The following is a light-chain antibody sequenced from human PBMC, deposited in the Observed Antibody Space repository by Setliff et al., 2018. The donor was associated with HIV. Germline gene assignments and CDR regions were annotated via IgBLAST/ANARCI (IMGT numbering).Light chain of an antibody. J-gene: IGLJ1*01. CDR3: QSYDSSLSGFV. V-gene: IGLV1-40*01. CDR2: DNN. Sequence: QSVLTQPPSVSGAPGQRVTISCTGSSPNIGTGYDVHWYQQLPGTAPKLLIHDNNNRPSGVPDRFSGSKSGTSASLAITGLQAEDEADYYCQSYDSSLSGFVFGSGTKVTV. CDR1: SPNIGTGYD.